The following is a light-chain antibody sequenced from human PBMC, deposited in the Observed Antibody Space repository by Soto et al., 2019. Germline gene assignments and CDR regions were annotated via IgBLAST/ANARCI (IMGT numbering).Light chain of an antibody. V-gene: IGLV2-14*01. CDR3: SSYTSSTTLYV. CDR1: SSDVGGYNY. CDR2: EVT. J-gene: IGLJ1*01. Sequence: QSVLTQPASVSGSPGQSITISCTGTSSDVGGYNYVSWYQQNPGKAPKLLIYEVTHRPSGVSDRFSGSKSDNTASLTISGLQAEDEADYYCSSYTSSTTLYVFGSGTKLTVL.